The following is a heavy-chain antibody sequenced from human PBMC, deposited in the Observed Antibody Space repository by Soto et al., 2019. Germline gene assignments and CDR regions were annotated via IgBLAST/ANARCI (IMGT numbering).Heavy chain of an antibody. CDR3: ARMGRYCSGGSCYSRGLDP. Sequence: SETLSLTCTVSGGSMSSYYWSWIRQPPGKGLEWIGYIFYGGSPNYNPSLKSRVTISVDSSKNQFSLKLSSVAAADTAVYYCARMGRYCSGGSCYSRGLDPWGQGTLVTVSS. D-gene: IGHD2-15*01. CDR2: IFYGGSP. CDR1: GGSMSSYY. V-gene: IGHV4-59*01. J-gene: IGHJ5*02.